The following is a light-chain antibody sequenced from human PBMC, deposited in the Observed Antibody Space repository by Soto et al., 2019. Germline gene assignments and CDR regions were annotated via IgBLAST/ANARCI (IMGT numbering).Light chain of an antibody. CDR3: QQDSSKPWT. CDR1: QSIDSW. CDR2: KAS. J-gene: IGKJ1*01. V-gene: IGKV1-5*03. Sequence: DIQMTQSPSTLSASVGDRVTITCRASQSIDSWLAWYQQKLGKAPKLLIYKASTLESGVPSRFSVSESGTEFTLTISSLHPDDFAPYYCQQDSSKPWTFGQGTKVDIK.